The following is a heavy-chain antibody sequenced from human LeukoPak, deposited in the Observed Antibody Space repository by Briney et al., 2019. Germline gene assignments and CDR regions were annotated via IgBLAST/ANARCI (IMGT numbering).Heavy chain of an antibody. Sequence: SETLSLTCGVYGGSFSGYYWSWIRQPPGKGLEWIGEINHSGSTNYNPSLKSRVTISVDTSKNQFSLKLSSVTAADTAVYYCARGRDIVVVPAAIALWYWGQGTLVTVSS. V-gene: IGHV4-34*01. D-gene: IGHD2-2*01. J-gene: IGHJ4*02. CDR1: GGSFSGYY. CDR3: ARGRDIVVVPAAIALWY. CDR2: INHSGST.